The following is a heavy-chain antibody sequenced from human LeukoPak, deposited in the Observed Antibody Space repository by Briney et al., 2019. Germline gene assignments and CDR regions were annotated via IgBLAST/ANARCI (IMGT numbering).Heavy chain of an antibody. J-gene: IGHJ1*01. Sequence: PGGSLRPSCAASGFKFDDYAMHWVRQAPGKGLEWVAIITWDGGSTFCADSVKGRFTISRDDSENSMYLQMNSLRNEDTTVYYCAKEREKIYHFWGQGTLVTVSS. CDR3: AKEREKIYHF. CDR1: GFKFDDYA. V-gene: IGHV3-43*02. D-gene: IGHD1-14*01. CDR2: ITWDGGST.